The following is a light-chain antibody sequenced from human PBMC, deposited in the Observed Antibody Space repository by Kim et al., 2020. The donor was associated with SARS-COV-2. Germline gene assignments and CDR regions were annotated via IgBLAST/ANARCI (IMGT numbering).Light chain of an antibody. CDR2: SDD. J-gene: IGLJ2*01. CDR1: RSNIGSNA. CDR3: AAWDDSLNGVI. V-gene: IGLV1-44*01. Sequence: GQRVTISWSGSRSNIGSNAVNWYQQRPGTAPKLLSYSDDHRPSGVPDRFSGSKSGTSASLAISGIQSEDEADYYCAAWDDSLNGVIFGGGTQLTVL.